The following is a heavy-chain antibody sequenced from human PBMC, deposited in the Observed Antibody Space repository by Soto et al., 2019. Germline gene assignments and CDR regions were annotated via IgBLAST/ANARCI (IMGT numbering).Heavy chain of an antibody. CDR1: GFTFSAYY. V-gene: IGHV3-72*01. CDR3: ARGNRAFDF. CDR2: CRNKANGYTT. Sequence: VQLVESGGGLVQPGGSLRLSCAASGFTFSAYYMDWVRQAPGKGLEWVGRCRNKANGYTTECAASVKGRFTISRDDSTSSLDLQMSGLETEDTAVYYCARGNRAFDFWGQGTMVTVSS. J-gene: IGHJ3*01.